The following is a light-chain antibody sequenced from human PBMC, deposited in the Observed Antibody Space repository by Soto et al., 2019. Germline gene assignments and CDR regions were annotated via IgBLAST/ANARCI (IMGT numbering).Light chain of an antibody. CDR3: QQYDSLPRT. J-gene: IGKJ1*01. CDR2: GAS. CDR1: PSVSSRS. V-gene: IGKV3-20*01. Sequence: ESVLTQSPGSRSLSTGERATLSFRSSPSVSSRSLAWYQQKPGKAPRLLISGASSRAADIPERFSGSGSGTDFTLTINRLEPEDFAVYYCQQYDSLPRTFGQGTKLDNK.